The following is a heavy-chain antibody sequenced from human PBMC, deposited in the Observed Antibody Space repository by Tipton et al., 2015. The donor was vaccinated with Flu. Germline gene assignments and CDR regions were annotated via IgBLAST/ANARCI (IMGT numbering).Heavy chain of an antibody. V-gene: IGHV4-39*07. D-gene: IGHD3-22*01. CDR2: IHFSGTS. CDR1: GDSIKRSTCH. CDR3: ARGDRGYLDGYHI. J-gene: IGHJ3*02. Sequence: LTCSVSGDSIKRSTCHWGWIRQSPGKGLEWIGSIHFSGTSYYNSSLESRVTISEDTSKNQIYLRLTSVTAADTAVYYCARGDRGYLDGYHIWGQGTMVTVSS.